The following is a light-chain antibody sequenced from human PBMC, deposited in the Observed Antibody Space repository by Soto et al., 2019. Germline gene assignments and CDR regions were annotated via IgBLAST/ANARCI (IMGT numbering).Light chain of an antibody. J-gene: IGLJ1*01. CDR1: RSDVVYYNY. V-gene: IGLV2-8*02. CDR2: EVS. Sequence: QSVLTPPPSASRTPGQSVTISCTGTRSDVVYYNYVSWYQQHPGKAPKRIVYEVSKRPAGVPDRFSGSKSGNTASLTVSGLQAEDEADYYCSSYAGNYNLGGFGTGTKSRS. CDR3: SSYAGNYNLGG.